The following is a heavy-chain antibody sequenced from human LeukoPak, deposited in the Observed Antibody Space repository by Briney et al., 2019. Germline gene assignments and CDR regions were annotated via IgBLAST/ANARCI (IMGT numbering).Heavy chain of an antibody. CDR2: FDPEVGKT. D-gene: IGHD2-15*01. CDR1: GYTLTELS. J-gene: IGHJ6*03. Sequence: ASVKVSCKVSGYTLTELSMHWVRQAPGKGLEWMGGFDPEVGKTIYAQKFQGRVTMTEDTSTDTAYMELSSLRSEDTAVYYFATXXXXXXXCPNYYYYYINVWGKGTTVTISS. V-gene: IGHV1-24*01. CDR3: ATXXXXXXXCPNYYYYYINV.